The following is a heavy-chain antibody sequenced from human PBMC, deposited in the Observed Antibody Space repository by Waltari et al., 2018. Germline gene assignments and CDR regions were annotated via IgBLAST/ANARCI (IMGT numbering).Heavy chain of an antibody. Sequence: QVQLQESGPGLVKPSETLSLTCTVSGGSISSYYWSWIRQPPGKGLEWIGYIYYSGSTNYNPYLKSRVTISVDTTKNQFSRKLSSVTAADTAVYYCARVTADYYYYGMDVWGQGTTVTVSS. J-gene: IGHJ6*02. V-gene: IGHV4-59*01. CDR1: GGSISSYY. CDR3: ARVTADYYYYGMDV. CDR2: IYYSGST.